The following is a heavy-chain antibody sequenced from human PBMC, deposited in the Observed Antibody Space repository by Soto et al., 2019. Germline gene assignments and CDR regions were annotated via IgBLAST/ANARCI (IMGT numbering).Heavy chain of an antibody. D-gene: IGHD1-26*01. CDR1: PGSISSSY. J-gene: IGHJ5*02. V-gene: IGHV4-59*01. CDR2: VAFSGTT. Sequence: QVQLQESGPGLVKPSETLTLTCTVSPGSISSSYWSWIRQPPGRGLEWIGHVAFSGTTKYNPSLKSRGSISVSTSKRQFSLRLTSVTAAHTAVYYCAREAQDYYFDHWGQGILVTVSS. CDR3: AREAQDYYFDH.